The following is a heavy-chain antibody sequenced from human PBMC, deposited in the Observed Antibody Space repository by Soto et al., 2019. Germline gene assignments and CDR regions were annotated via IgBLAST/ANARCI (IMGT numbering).Heavy chain of an antibody. CDR1: GGSISSYY. V-gene: IGHV4-59*01. J-gene: IGHJ6*03. CDR3: ARGERYPHGSYYYYYYMDV. D-gene: IGHD3-10*01. CDR2: IYYSGST. Sequence: SETLSLTCTVSGGSISSYYWSWIRQPPGKGLEWIGYIYYSGSTNYNPSLKSRVTISVDTSKNQFSLKLSSVTAADTAVYYCARGERYPHGSYYYYYYMDVWGKGTTVTVSS.